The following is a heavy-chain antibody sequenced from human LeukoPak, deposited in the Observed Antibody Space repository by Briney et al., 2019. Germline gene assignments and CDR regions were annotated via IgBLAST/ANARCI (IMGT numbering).Heavy chain of an antibody. D-gene: IGHD4-17*01. CDR2: ISGSGGST. J-gene: IGHJ3*02. V-gene: IGHV3-23*01. CDR1: KFNFHNYG. CDR3: AKDPNGDYIGAFDI. Sequence: GGSLRLSCTTPKFNFHNYGLTWVRQAPGKELEWVSSISGSGGSTQYAASVQGRFTISRDNSKNTLYLQMNSLRAEDTAVYYCAKDPNGDYIGAFDIWGQGTMVNVSS.